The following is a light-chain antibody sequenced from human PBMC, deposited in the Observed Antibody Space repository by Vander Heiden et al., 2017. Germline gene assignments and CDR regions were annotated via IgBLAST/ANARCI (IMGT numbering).Light chain of an antibody. CDR3: QQYYTTPPT. J-gene: IGKJ2*01. V-gene: IGKV4-1*01. CDR2: WAS. CDR1: QSILYRSNSKNY. Sequence: DTVMTQSPDSLAVSLGERATINCKSSQSILYRSNSKNYLAWYQQKPGQPPKLLIYWASARESGVPDRFSGSGSGTDFTLTISSLQAEDVAVYYCQQYYTTPPTFGQGTKLEIK.